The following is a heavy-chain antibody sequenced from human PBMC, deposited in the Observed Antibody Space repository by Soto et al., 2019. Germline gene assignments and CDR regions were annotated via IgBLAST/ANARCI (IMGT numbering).Heavy chain of an antibody. Sequence: EVQLLESGGGLVQPGGSLRLSCAASGFTFSSYAMSWVRQAPGKGLEWVSAISGSGGSTYYADSVKGRFTISRDNSKNTLYLQMNSLRAEDTAVYYCAKGAHFSIAAPPAGYYFDYWGQGTLVTVSS. D-gene: IGHD6-6*01. CDR1: GFTFSSYA. V-gene: IGHV3-23*01. CDR3: AKGAHFSIAAPPAGYYFDY. J-gene: IGHJ4*02. CDR2: ISGSGGST.